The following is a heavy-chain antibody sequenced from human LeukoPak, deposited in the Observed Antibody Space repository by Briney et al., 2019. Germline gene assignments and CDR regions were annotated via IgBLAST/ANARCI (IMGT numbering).Heavy chain of an antibody. CDR3: AXXXXXXXXXXCYPYWYFDL. Sequence: PSETLSLTCTVSGGSISSYYWSWIRQPPGKGLEWIGYIYYSGSTNYNPSLKSRVTISVDTSKNQFSLKLSSVTAADTAVYYCAXXXXXXXXXXCYPYWYFDLWGRGTLVTVSS. D-gene: IGHD2-15*01. CDR1: GGSISSYY. J-gene: IGHJ2*01. V-gene: IGHV4-59*01. CDR2: IYYSGST.